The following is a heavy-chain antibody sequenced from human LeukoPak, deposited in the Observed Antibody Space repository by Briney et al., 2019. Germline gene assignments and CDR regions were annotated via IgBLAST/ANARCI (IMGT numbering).Heavy chain of an antibody. D-gene: IGHD4-17*01. Sequence: GGSLRLSCAASGFTFSSYSMNWVRQAPGKGLEWVSYISSGSSTIYYADSVKGRFTISRDNAKNSLYLQMNSLRAEDTAVYYCARDYGDYVKYYYYYYMDVWGKGTTVTVSS. CDR2: ISSGSSTI. J-gene: IGHJ6*03. V-gene: IGHV3-48*01. CDR1: GFTFSSYS. CDR3: ARDYGDYVKYYYYYYMDV.